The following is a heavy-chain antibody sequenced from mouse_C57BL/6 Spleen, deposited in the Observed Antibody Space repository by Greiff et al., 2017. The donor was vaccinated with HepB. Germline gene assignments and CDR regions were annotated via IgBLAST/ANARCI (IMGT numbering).Heavy chain of an antibody. V-gene: IGHV6-6*01. CDR2: IRNKANNHAT. D-gene: IGHD1-1*01. CDR3: TRPIYYYGSSYVMEFAY. J-gene: IGHJ3*01. Sequence: EVQLVESGGGLVQPGGSMKLSCAASGFTFSDAWMDWVRQSPEKGLEWVAEIRNKANNHATYYAESVKGRFTISRDDSKSSVYLQMNSLRAEDTGIYYCTRPIYYYGSSYVMEFAYWGQGTLVTVSA. CDR1: GFTFSDAW.